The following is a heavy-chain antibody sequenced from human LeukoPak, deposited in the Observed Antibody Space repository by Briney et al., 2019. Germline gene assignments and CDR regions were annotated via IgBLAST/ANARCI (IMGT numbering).Heavy chain of an antibody. CDR3: ARVFYYDSSGYAYYGMDV. J-gene: IGHJ6*02. CDR2: TYYRSKWYN. Sequence: SQTLSLTCAISGDSVSSNSAAWNWIRQSPSGGLEWLGRTYYRSKWYNDYAVSVKSRITINPDTSKNQFSLQLNSVTPEDTAVYYCARVFYYDSSGYAYYGMDVWGQGTTVTVSS. V-gene: IGHV6-1*01. CDR1: GDSVSSNSAA. D-gene: IGHD3-22*01.